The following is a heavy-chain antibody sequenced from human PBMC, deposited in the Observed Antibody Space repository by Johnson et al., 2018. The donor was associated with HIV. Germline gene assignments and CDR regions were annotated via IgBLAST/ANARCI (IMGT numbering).Heavy chain of an antibody. V-gene: IGHV3-30*14. CDR1: GFTFSSYA. CDR3: ARDHLDRSGHLMTFDM. Sequence: QVQLVESGGGVVQPGRSLRLSCAASGFTFSSYAMHWVRQAPGKGLEWVAVISYDGSNKYYADSVKGRFTISRDNSKNTLYLQMKRLRAEDTAVYYCARDHLDRSGHLMTFDMWGQGTMVTVSS. D-gene: IGHD3-3*01. CDR2: ISYDGSNK. J-gene: IGHJ3*02.